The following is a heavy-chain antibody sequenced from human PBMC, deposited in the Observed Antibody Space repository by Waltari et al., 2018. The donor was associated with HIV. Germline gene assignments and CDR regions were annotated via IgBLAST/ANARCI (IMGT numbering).Heavy chain of an antibody. D-gene: IGHD6-19*01. Sequence: QVQLVQSGAEVKKPGASVKLSCKASGYRFTNYAMHWVRQAPGQGLEWMGWINFGNGDTKNSQKFQGRVTITGDTSANIAYMELSSLRSEDTAVYYCAGEGLYSSGWYPFDSWGQGTLVTVSS. CDR2: INFGNGDT. V-gene: IGHV1-3*01. CDR1: GYRFTNYA. J-gene: IGHJ4*02. CDR3: AGEGLYSSGWYPFDS.